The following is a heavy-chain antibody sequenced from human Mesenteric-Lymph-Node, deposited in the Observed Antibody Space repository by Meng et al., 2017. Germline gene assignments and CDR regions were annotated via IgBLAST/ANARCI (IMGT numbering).Heavy chain of an antibody. CDR2: ISWNSGTT. Sequence: GGSLRLSCAASGFTFSSYAMSWVRQAPGKGLEWVAGISWNSGTTTYADSVKGRFTISRDNAKNSLYLQVTSLRAEDTALYYCARAFSKGGSYMKYLDYWGQGTPVTVSS. J-gene: IGHJ4*02. CDR1: GFTFSSYA. V-gene: IGHV3-20*04. D-gene: IGHD1-26*01. CDR3: ARAFSKGGSYMKYLDY.